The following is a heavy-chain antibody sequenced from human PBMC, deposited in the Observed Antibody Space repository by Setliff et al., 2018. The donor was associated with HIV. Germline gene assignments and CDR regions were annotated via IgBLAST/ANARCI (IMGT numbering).Heavy chain of an antibody. J-gene: IGHJ6*03. V-gene: IGHV4-31*03. CDR2: IHYSGST. CDR3: ARGARLLAGYSDRWDYYYMAV. D-gene: IGHD6-13*01. Sequence: SLTCTVSGGSISSGGYYWSWIRQHPGKGPEWIGYIHYSGSTYFNPSLKSRVTISLDTSKNQFSLKVNSVTAADTAVYYCARGARLLAGYSDRWDYYYMAVWGKGTTVTVSS. CDR1: GGSISSGGYY.